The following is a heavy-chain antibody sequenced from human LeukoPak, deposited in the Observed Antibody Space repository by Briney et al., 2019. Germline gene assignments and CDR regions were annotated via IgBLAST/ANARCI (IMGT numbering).Heavy chain of an antibody. V-gene: IGHV3-21*01. CDR1: GFTFSSYS. J-gene: IGHJ4*02. CDR3: ARDFLGTEMATIY. D-gene: IGHD5-24*01. CDR2: ISSSSYI. Sequence: GGSLRLSCAASGFTFSSYSMNWVRQAPGKGLEWVSSISSSSYIYYVDSVKGRFTISRDNAKNSLYLQMNSLRAEDTAVYYCARDFLGTEMATIYWGQGILVTVSS.